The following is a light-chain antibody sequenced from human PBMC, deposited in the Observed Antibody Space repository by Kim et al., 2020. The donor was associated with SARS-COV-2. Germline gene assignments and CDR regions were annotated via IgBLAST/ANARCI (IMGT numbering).Light chain of an antibody. CDR1: QDIRRW. J-gene: IGKJ5*01. CDR3: QQYYTYPIT. CDR2: TAS. V-gene: IGKV1D-16*01. Sequence: DIQMTQSPSSLSASVGDRVTITCRASQDIRRWLAWYQQKPGTAPKSLIYTASSLQSGVPSRFSGSGSGTDFTLTISSLQPEDFATYYCQQYYTYPITFGQGTRLEIK.